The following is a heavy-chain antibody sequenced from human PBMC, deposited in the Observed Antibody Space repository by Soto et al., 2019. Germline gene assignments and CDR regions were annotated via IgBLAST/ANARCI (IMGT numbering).Heavy chain of an antibody. CDR3: ARPSSPYDYVWGSYRRSLAYFDY. V-gene: IGHV4-39*01. CDR1: GGSISSSSYY. D-gene: IGHD3-16*02. Sequence: PXETLSLTCTVSGGSISSSSYYWGWIRQPPGKGLEWIGSIYYSGSTYYNPSLKSRVTISVDTSKNQFSLKLSSVTAADTAVYYCARPSSPYDYVWGSYRRSLAYFDYWGQGTLVTVSS. J-gene: IGHJ4*02. CDR2: IYYSGST.